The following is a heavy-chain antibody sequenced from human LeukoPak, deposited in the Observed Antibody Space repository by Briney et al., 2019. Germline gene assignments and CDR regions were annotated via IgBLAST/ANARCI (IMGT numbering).Heavy chain of an antibody. J-gene: IGHJ4*02. D-gene: IGHD6-19*01. CDR3: AKSNLYSNGWYRY. V-gene: IGHV3-23*01. CDR1: GFTFSSYA. CDR2: ISSSGGST. Sequence: GGSLRLSCAASGFTFSSYAMSWVRQAPGKGLEWVTAISSSGGSTYYADSVKGRFTISRDNSKNTLSLQMNSLRAEDTAVYYCAKSNLYSNGWYRYWGQGTLVTVSS.